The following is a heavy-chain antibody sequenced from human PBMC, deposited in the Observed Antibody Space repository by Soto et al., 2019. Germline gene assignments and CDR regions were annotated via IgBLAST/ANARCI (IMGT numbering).Heavy chain of an antibody. CDR3: ARELVLEGRYYDFGSGYGDWFDP. V-gene: IGHV3-48*03. CDR1: GFTFSSYE. J-gene: IGHJ5*02. CDR2: ISSSGSTI. Sequence: EVQLVESGGGLVQPGGSLRLSCAASGFTFSSYEMNWVRQAPGKGLEWVSYISSSGSTIYYADSVKGRFTISRDNAKNSLYLQMNSLRAEDTAVYYCARELVLEGRYYDFGSGYGDWFDPWGQGTLVTVSS. D-gene: IGHD3-3*01.